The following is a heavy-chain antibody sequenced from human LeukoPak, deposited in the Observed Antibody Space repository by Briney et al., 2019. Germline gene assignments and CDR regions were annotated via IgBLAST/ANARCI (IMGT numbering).Heavy chain of an antibody. D-gene: IGHD1-14*01. J-gene: IGHJ5*02. CDR2: IYPGDSDT. V-gene: IGHV5-51*01. CDR1: GYSFTSYW. Sequence: GESLKISCKGSGYSFTSYWIAWVRQMPGKGLEWVGIIYPGDSDTRYSPSFQGQVTISADNSISTAYLQWNSLKASDTAMYYCARQPLTSCNWFDPWGQGTLVTVSS. CDR3: ARQPLTSCNWFDP.